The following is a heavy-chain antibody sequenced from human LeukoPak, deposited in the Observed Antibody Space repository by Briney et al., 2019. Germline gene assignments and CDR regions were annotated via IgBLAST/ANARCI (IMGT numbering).Heavy chain of an antibody. V-gene: IGHV4-59*08. D-gene: IGHD5-12*01. Sequence: SETLSLTCTVSGGSISSYYWSWIRQPPGKGLEWIGYIYYSGSTNYNPSLKSQVTISVDTSKNQFSLKLSSVTAADTAVYYCAAGGYSGYDYDYWGQGTLVTVSS. CDR1: GGSISSYY. CDR2: IYYSGST. J-gene: IGHJ4*02. CDR3: AAGGYSGYDYDY.